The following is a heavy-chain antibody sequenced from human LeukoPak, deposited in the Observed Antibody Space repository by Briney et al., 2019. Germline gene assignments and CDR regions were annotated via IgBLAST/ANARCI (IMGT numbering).Heavy chain of an antibody. D-gene: IGHD3-3*01. V-gene: IGHV2-5*01. Sequence: SGPTLVKPTQTLTLTCTFSGFSLSTSGVGVGWIRQPPGKALEWLALIYWNDDKRYSPSLKSRLTITKDTSKNQVVLTMTNMDPVDTATYYCAHSLGPKYYDFWSGYSPLFNYYGMDVWGQGTTVTVSS. CDR1: GFSLSTSGVG. J-gene: IGHJ6*02. CDR3: AHSLGPKYYDFWSGYSPLFNYYGMDV. CDR2: IYWNDDK.